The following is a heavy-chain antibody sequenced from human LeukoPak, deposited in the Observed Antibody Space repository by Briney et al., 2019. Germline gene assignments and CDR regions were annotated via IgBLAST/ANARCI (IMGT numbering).Heavy chain of an antibody. D-gene: IGHD1-26*01. V-gene: IGHV4-61*01. CDR3: ARDLWELQSAFDL. CDR1: GGSVSSGSYY. Sequence: SATLSLTCTVSGGSVSSGSYYWSWIRQPPGKGLEWIGYIYYSGSTNYNPSLMSRVIISVDTSKNQFSLKLRSVTAADTAVYYCARDLWELQSAFDLWGQGTMVTVSS. J-gene: IGHJ3*01. CDR2: IYYSGST.